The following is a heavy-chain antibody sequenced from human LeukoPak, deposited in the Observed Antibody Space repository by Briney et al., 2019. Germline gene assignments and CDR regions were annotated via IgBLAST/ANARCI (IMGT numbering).Heavy chain of an antibody. CDR3: ARDDSLYCSSTSCYPSRWFDP. CDR2: ISAYSGNT. CDR1: GYTFTSYG. D-gene: IGHD2-2*01. Sequence: GASVKVSCKASGYTFTSYGISWVRQAPGQGLEWMGWISAYSGNTNYAQKLQGRVTMTTDTSTSTAYMELRSLRSDDTAVYYCARDDSLYCSSTSCYPSRWFDPWGQGTLVTVSS. V-gene: IGHV1-18*01. J-gene: IGHJ5*02.